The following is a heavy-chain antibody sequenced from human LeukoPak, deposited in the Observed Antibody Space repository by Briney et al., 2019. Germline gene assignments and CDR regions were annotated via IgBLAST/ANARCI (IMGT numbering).Heavy chain of an antibody. CDR1: DFTFSFYW. Sequence: GGSLRLSCAASDFTFSFYWMTWVRQAPGKGLEWVSYIGTTSGAIYYADSVKGRFTISRDSAKNSLYLQMNSLRAEDTAVYYCARFRTWGDKAFGYWGQGTLVTVSS. CDR2: IGTTSGAI. V-gene: IGHV3-48*01. J-gene: IGHJ4*02. CDR3: ARFRTWGDKAFGY. D-gene: IGHD3-3*02.